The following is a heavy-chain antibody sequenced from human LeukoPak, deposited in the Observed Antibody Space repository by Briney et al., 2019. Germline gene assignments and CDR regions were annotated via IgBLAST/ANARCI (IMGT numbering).Heavy chain of an antibody. CDR1: GGSIRSHY. CDR3: ARDRGDYDSSGYYGYFDY. J-gene: IGHJ4*02. D-gene: IGHD3-22*01. V-gene: IGHV4-59*11. Sequence: SETLSLSCTVSGGSIRSHYWSWIRQPPGKGLEWIGYIYYSGSTNYNPSLKSRVTISVDTSKNQFSLKLSSVTAADTAVYYCARDRGDYDSSGYYGYFDYWGQGALVTVSS. CDR2: IYYSGST.